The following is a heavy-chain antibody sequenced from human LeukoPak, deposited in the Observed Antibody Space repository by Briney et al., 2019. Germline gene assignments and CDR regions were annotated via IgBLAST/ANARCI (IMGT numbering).Heavy chain of an antibody. CDR3: ARDGMHYYDSSGYYPAFDY. D-gene: IGHD3-22*01. V-gene: IGHV3-30*02. CDR1: GFTFSTYG. J-gene: IGHJ4*02. Sequence: PGGSLRLSCAASGFTFSTYGMHWVRQAPGKGLEWVTFIWYDGSKRYYADSVKGRFTISRDNSKNTLYLRMNSLRAEDTAVYYCARDGMHYYDSSGYYPAFDYWGQGTLVTVSS. CDR2: IWYDGSKR.